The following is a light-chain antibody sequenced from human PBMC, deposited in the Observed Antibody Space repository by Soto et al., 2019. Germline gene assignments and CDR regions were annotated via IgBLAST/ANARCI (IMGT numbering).Light chain of an antibody. CDR1: HDINNF. Sequence: DIQVTQSPASLSASIGDRVTITCQASHDINNFLNWYQVKPGRAPKVMIYDASNLETGVPSRFSGRGSGTSLILTISNLQPEDAATYYCQQYDTEPPLAFGGGTKVEIK. CDR2: DAS. CDR3: QQYDTEPPLA. J-gene: IGKJ4*01. V-gene: IGKV1-33*01.